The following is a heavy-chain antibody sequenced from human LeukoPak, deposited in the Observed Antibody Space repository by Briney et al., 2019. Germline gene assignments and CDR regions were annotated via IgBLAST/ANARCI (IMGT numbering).Heavy chain of an antibody. Sequence: GGSLRLSCAASGFTFSSYAMSWVRQAPGKGLEWVSAISGSGGSTYYADSVKGRFTISRDNSKNTLYLQMNSLRAEDTAVYYCAKVRWDNSGWYYLDSWGQGTLVTVSS. CDR2: ISGSGGST. J-gene: IGHJ4*02. CDR3: AKVRWDNSGWYYLDS. CDR1: GFTFSSYA. V-gene: IGHV3-23*01. D-gene: IGHD6-19*01.